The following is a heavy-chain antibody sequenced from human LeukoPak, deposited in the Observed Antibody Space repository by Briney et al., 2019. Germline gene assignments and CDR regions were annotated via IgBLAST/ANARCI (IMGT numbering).Heavy chain of an antibody. J-gene: IGHJ4*02. D-gene: IGHD5-18*01. CDR3: ARRGYSYGYGGFFDY. CDR2: IIPIFGTA. Sequence: SVKVSCKASGGTFSSYAISWVRQAPGQGLEWMGRIIPIFGTANYAQKFQGRVTITTDESTSTAYMELSSLRSEDTAVYYCARRGYSYGYGGFFDYWGQGTLVTVSS. CDR1: GGTFSSYA. V-gene: IGHV1-69*05.